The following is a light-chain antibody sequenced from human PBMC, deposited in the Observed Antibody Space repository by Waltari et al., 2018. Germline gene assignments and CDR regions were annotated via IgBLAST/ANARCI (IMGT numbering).Light chain of an antibody. CDR3: QQYYGTPPT. Sequence: DSVMTQSPDSLAVSLGERATINCKSSQNVLYSSNNKNYLSWYQQKSGQPPKLLIYWASTRDSGVPDRFSGSGSGTDFTLTISSMQAEDVAVYYCQQYYGTPPTFGQGTKVEIK. V-gene: IGKV4-1*01. CDR1: QNVLYSSNNKNY. J-gene: IGKJ1*01. CDR2: WAS.